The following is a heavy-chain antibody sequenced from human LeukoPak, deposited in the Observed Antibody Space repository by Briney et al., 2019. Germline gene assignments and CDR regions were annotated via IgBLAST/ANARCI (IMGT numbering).Heavy chain of an antibody. CDR2: ISAYNGNT. Sequence: GASVKVSCKASGYTFTSYGISWVRQAPGQGLEWMGWISAYNGNTNYAQKLQGRVTMTTDTSTSTAYMELRSLRSDDTAVYYCARVRRYGDYDESWFDPWGQGTLVTVSS. J-gene: IGHJ5*02. CDR3: ARVRRYGDYDESWFDP. V-gene: IGHV1-18*01. D-gene: IGHD4-17*01. CDR1: GYTFTSYG.